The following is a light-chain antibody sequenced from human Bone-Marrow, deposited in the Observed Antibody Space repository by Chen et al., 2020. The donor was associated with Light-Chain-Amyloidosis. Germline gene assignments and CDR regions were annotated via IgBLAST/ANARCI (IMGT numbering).Light chain of an antibody. Sequence: EIVLTQSPATLSLSPGERATLSCRASQSVSSYLAWYQQKPGQAPRLLIYDASNRATGIPARFSSSGSGTDFTLTISSLEPEDFAVYYCQQRSSLFTFGPGTKVDIK. V-gene: IGKV3-11*01. CDR3: QQRSSLFT. CDR1: QSVSSY. J-gene: IGKJ3*01. CDR2: DAS.